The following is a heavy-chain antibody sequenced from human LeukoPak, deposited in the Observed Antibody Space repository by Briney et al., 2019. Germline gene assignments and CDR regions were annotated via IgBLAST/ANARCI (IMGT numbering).Heavy chain of an antibody. D-gene: IGHD2-2*01. Sequence: PSETLSLTCTVSGGSISSYYWSWIRQPPGKGLEWIGYIYYSGSTNYNPSLKSRVTISVDTSKNQFSLKLSSVTAADTAVYYCASGPYCSRTSCSGWYVDYWGQGTLVTVSS. J-gene: IGHJ4*02. CDR3: ASGPYCSRTSCSGWYVDY. CDR2: IYYSGST. CDR1: GGSISSYY. V-gene: IGHV4-59*01.